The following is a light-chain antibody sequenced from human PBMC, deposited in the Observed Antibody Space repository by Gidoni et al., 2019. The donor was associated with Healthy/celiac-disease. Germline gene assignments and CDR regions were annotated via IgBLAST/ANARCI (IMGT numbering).Light chain of an antibody. CDR1: SSDVGGYNY. Sequence: SWSPGQSITISCTGTSSDVGGYNYVSWYQQQPGKAPKLMIYDVSNRPSGVSNRFSGSKSGNTASLTISGLQAEDEADYYCSSYTSSSTLVVFGGGTKLTVL. CDR2: DVS. V-gene: IGLV2-14*04. J-gene: IGLJ2*01. CDR3: SSYTSSSTLVV.